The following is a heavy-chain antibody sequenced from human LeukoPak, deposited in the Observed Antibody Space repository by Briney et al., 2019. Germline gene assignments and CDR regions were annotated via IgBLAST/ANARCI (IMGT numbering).Heavy chain of an antibody. Sequence: GGSLRLSCATSGFTFSSYAMSWVRQAPGKGLEWVANIKQDGSEKYYVDSVKGRFAISRDNAKNSLYLQMNSLRAEDTAVYYCARGGRGGKPNVYYYYMDVWGKGTTVTVSS. CDR1: GFTFSSYA. CDR2: IKQDGSEK. D-gene: IGHD4-23*01. V-gene: IGHV3-7*01. CDR3: ARGGRGGKPNVYYYYMDV. J-gene: IGHJ6*03.